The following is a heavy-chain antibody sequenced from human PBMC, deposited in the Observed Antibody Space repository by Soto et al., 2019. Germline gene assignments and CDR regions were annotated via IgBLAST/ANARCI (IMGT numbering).Heavy chain of an antibody. V-gene: IGHV4-4*02. CDR3: AIDRSVRSGYEKFDY. CDR2: IYHSGSI. J-gene: IGHJ4*02. D-gene: IGHD5-12*01. Sequence: PSETLSLTCTVSSGSISSTNWWSWVRQPPGKGLEWIGEIYHSGSINYNPSLNSRVTISVDKSKNHFSLKLSSVTAADTAVYYCAIDRSVRSGYEKFDYWGQGTLVTVSS. CDR1: SGSISSTNW.